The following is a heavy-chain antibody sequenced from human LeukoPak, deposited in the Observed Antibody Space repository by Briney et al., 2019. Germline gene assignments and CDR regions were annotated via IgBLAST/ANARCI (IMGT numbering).Heavy chain of an antibody. Sequence: QPGGSLRLSCATSRFIFSSYWMHWVRQAPGKGLVWVSRINSDGSSTTYADSVKGRFTISRDNAKNTLYLQMNSLRAEDTAVYYCASGFRYGHYWGQGTLVTVSS. J-gene: IGHJ4*02. CDR1: RFIFSSYW. CDR2: INSDGSST. CDR3: ASGFRYGHY. V-gene: IGHV3-74*01. D-gene: IGHD3-9*01.